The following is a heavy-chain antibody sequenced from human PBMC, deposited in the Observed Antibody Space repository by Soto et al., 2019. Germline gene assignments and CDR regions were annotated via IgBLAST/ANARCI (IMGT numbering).Heavy chain of an antibody. V-gene: IGHV4-59*02. CDR2: IYYIGAY. CDR3: ARTPETRDWLEP. CDR1: GASVSSYY. Sequence: QVQLQQSGPGLVRPSETLSLSCSVSGASVSSYYWSWVRQPPGKGLEWIGYIYYIGAYNYNPSLRSLVTISVATSKNQFSLRLTSVTAADTAVYYGARTPETRDWLEPWGQGTLVTVSS. D-gene: IGHD1-7*01. J-gene: IGHJ5*02.